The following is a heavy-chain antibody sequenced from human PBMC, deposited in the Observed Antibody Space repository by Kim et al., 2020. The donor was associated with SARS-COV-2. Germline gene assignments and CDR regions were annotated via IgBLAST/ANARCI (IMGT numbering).Heavy chain of an antibody. V-gene: IGHV5-51*01. J-gene: IGHJ6*02. CDR1: GYSFTSYW. Sequence: GESLKISCKGSGYSFTSYWIGWVRQMPGKGLEWMGIIYPGDSDTRYSPSFQGQVTISADKSISTAYLQWSSLKASDTAMYYCARSRSRSDYDFWSGYPSYYYYGMDVWGQGTTVTVSS. D-gene: IGHD3-3*01. CDR3: ARSRSRSDYDFWSGYPSYYYYGMDV. CDR2: IYPGDSDT.